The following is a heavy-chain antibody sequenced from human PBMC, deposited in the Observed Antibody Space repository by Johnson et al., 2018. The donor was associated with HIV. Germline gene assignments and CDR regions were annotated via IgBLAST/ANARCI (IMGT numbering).Heavy chain of an antibody. J-gene: IGHJ3*02. CDR2: LRYDGSNK. CDR3: AKGRLVGATTYDAFDI. V-gene: IGHV3-30*02. D-gene: IGHD1-26*01. CDR1: GLTFSSYG. Sequence: QVQLVESGGGLVQPGGSLRLSCAASGLTFSSYGMHWVRQAPGKGLEWVAFLRYDGSNKYYADSVKGRFTISRDKSKNTLYLQMNSLRAEDTAVYYCAKGRLVGATTYDAFDIWGQGTMVTVSS.